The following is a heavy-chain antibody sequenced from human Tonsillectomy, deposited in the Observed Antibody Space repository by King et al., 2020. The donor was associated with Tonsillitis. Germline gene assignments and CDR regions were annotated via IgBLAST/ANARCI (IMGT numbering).Heavy chain of an antibody. J-gene: IGHJ4*02. D-gene: IGHD6-19*01. CDR2: IKPYGSEK. V-gene: IGHV3-7*04. Sequence: VQLVESGGGLVQPGGSLKLFCSGSEFTFSSSWMTWVRQAPGKGLQWVATIKPYGSEKYYSDVLKGRFTVSRDNAKNSLDLQMNSLRSEETALYYCARDQAYSSFDYWGQGTLVTVSS. CDR1: EFTFSSSW. CDR3: ARDQAYSSFDY.